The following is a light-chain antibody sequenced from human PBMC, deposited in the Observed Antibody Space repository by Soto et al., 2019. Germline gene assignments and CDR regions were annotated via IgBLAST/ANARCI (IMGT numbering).Light chain of an antibody. CDR2: DVS. Sequence: QSALTQPASVSGSPGQSITISCTGTSSDVDDYNYVSWYQQHPGKAPKLIISDVSTRPSGVSSRFSGSNSDTTASLTISGLQAEDEADYYFSSYPSTNTVLFGGGTMLTVL. CDR3: SSYPSTNTVL. CDR1: SSDVDDYNY. V-gene: IGLV2-14*03. J-gene: IGLJ2*01.